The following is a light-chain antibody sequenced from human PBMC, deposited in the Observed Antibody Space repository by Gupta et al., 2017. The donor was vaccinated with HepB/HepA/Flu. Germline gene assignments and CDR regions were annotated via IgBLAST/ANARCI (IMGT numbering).Light chain of an antibody. Sequence: QSVLTQPPSASGTPGQRVTVSCSGSSSNIGSNTVNWYQQLPGTAPKLLIFGNHHRPSGVPARFSGSKSGTSASLAISGLQSEEEADYYCAAGDASGYVFGTGTKVSVL. J-gene: IGLJ1*01. CDR1: SSNIGSNT. CDR3: AAGDASGYV. V-gene: IGLV1-44*01. CDR2: GNH.